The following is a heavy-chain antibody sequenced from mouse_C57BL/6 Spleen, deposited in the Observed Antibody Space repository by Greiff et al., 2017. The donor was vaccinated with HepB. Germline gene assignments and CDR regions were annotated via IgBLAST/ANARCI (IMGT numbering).Heavy chain of an antibody. CDR3: AREGSSPYYFDY. Sequence: QVQLQQPGAELVKPGASVKMSCKAFGYTFTSYWITWVKQRPGQGLEWIGDIYPGSGSTNYNEKFKSKATLTVDTSSSTAYMQLSSLTSEDSAVYYCAREGSSPYYFDYWGQGTTLTVSS. J-gene: IGHJ2*01. V-gene: IGHV1-55*01. CDR1: GYTFTSYW. CDR2: IYPGSGST. D-gene: IGHD1-1*01.